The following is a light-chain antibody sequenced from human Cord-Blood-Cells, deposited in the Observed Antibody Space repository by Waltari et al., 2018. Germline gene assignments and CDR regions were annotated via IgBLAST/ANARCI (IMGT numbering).Light chain of an antibody. J-gene: IGLJ3*02. CDR3: QAWDSSTWV. CDR2: QDS. Sequence: SYELTQPPSVSVSPGQTASITCSGDKLGDKYACWYQQKQGQSPVLVIYQDSKRPSGIPERFSGSNSGNTATLPLSGTQAMDEADYYCQAWDSSTWVFGGGTKLTVL. CDR1: KLGDKY. V-gene: IGLV3-1*01.